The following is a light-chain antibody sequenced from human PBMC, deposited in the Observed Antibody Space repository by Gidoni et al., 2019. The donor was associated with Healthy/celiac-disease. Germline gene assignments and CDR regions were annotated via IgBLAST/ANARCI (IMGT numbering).Light chain of an antibody. Sequence: DIQMTQSPSTLSASVGDRVTITCRASQSISSWLAWYQQKPGKAPKLLIYKASSLESGVPSRVSGSGAGTEFTLTISSLQPDDFATYYCQQYNSYSQGTFGQGTKVEIK. CDR3: QQYNSYSQGT. CDR2: KAS. CDR1: QSISSW. V-gene: IGKV1-5*03. J-gene: IGKJ1*01.